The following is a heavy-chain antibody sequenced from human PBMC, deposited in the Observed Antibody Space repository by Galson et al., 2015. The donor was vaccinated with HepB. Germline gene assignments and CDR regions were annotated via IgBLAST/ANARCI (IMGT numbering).Heavy chain of an antibody. V-gene: IGHV3-30-3*01. D-gene: IGHD3-22*01. Sequence: SLRLSCAASGFTFSSYAMHWVRQAPGKGLEWVAVISYDGSNKYYADSVKGRFTISRDNSKNTLYLQMNSLRAEDTAVYYCAKAPKWDDSSGYFDYWGQGTLVTVSS. J-gene: IGHJ4*02. CDR1: GFTFSSYA. CDR3: AKAPKWDDSSGYFDY. CDR2: ISYDGSNK.